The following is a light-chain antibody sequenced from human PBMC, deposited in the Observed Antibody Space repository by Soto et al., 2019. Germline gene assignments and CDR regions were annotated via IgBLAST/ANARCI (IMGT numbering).Light chain of an antibody. CDR1: QSIRSY. CDR3: QQYNSYS. J-gene: IGKJ1*01. Sequence: DIQMTQSPSSVSASLGDSVTIXCRASQSIRSYLNWYQQKPGKAPKLLIYDESTLQSGVPSRFSGSGSGTDFTLTISSLQPEDFATYYCQQYNSYSFGQGTKVDIK. V-gene: IGKV1-39*01. CDR2: DES.